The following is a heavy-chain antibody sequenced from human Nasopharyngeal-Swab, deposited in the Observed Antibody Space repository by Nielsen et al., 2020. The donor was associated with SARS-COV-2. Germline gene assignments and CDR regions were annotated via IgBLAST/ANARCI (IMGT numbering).Heavy chain of an antibody. Sequence: VRQMPGKGLEWVSYISSSGNYTNYADSVKGRSTISRDNAKNSLYLQMNSLRAEDTAVYYCARDKRLRGDYVFDYWGQGTLVTVSS. J-gene: IGHJ4*02. CDR3: ARDKRLRGDYVFDY. D-gene: IGHD4-17*01. V-gene: IGHV3-11*06. CDR2: ISSSGNYT.